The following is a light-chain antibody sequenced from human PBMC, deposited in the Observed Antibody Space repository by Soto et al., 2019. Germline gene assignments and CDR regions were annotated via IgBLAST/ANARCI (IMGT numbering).Light chain of an antibody. CDR1: NLGDKY. J-gene: IGLJ1*01. Sequence: SYELTQPPSVSVSPGQTASITCSGDNLGDKYASWYQQKPGQSPVLVIYQNTKRPSGIPERFSGSNSGNTATLTISGTQTMDEADYYCQAWDSSTAVFGTGTKVTVL. V-gene: IGLV3-1*01. CDR3: QAWDSSTAV. CDR2: QNT.